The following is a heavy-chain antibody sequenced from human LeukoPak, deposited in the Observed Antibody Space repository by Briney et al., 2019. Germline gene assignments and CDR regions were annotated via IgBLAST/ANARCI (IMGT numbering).Heavy chain of an antibody. CDR1: GISFGEYA. CDR2: ISYDGSNK. V-gene: IGHV3-30-3*01. Sequence: GGSLRLSCTTSGISFGEYAMHWVRQAPGKGLEWVAVISYDGSNKYYADSVKGRFTISRDNSKNTLYLQMNSLRAEDTAVYYCARADYFDYWGQGTLVTVSS. CDR3: ARADYFDY. J-gene: IGHJ4*02.